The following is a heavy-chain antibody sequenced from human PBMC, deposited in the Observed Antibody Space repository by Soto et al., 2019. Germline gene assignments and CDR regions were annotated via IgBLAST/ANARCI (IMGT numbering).Heavy chain of an antibody. J-gene: IGHJ4*02. V-gene: IGHV4-59*01. CDR3: ARVRGTAGKRYFDY. Sequence: SETLSLTSTVPGGSIIAYYWNWMRQPPGKGLQWIGYTYYSGSTTYNPSLKSRVTISVDSSKNQFSLKLDSATPADTAVYYCARVRGTAGKRYFDYWGPGTLVTVSS. CDR1: GGSIIAYY. D-gene: IGHD6-13*01. CDR2: TYYSGST.